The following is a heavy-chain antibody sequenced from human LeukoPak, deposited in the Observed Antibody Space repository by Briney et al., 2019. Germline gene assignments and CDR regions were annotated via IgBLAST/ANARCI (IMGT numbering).Heavy chain of an antibody. Sequence: GGSLRLSCVASGFTFSSYWMHWVRQAPGKGLEWVANINEGGSEKKYADSVKGRFTISRDNAKNSLHLQMSSLGAEDTAVYYCARGISPVRSDNWYDAFDIWGQGTMVTVSS. D-gene: IGHD1-20*01. CDR3: ARGISPVRSDNWYDAFDI. V-gene: IGHV3-7*01. J-gene: IGHJ3*02. CDR1: GFTFSSYW. CDR2: INEGGSEK.